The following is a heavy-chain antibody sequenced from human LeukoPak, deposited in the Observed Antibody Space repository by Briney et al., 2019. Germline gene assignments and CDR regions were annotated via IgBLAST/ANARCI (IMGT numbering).Heavy chain of an antibody. D-gene: IGHD2-15*01. CDR1: GFTFSSYW. J-gene: IGHJ4*02. Sequence: PGGSLRLSCAASGFTFSSYWMSWVRQAPGKGLEWVSTIFNSGGSTYYADSVKGRFTISRDNSKNTLYLQVNSLRAEDTAVYYCAKFKGYCSGGTCFHFDYWGQGTLVTVSS. CDR3: AKFKGYCSGGTCFHFDY. V-gene: IGHV3-23*01. CDR2: IFNSGGST.